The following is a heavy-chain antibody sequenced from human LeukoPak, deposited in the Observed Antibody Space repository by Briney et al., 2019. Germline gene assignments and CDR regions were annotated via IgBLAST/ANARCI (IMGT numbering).Heavy chain of an antibody. Sequence: PGGSLRLSCAASEFTFSYYWMSWVRQAPGKGLEWVANIKEDGSEKHYVDSVKGRFTISRDNAKNTLALQMNSLRAEDTAVYYCARDIGTRGYSGYHDYWGQGTLVTVSS. V-gene: IGHV3-7*01. CDR2: IKEDGSEK. D-gene: IGHD5-12*01. J-gene: IGHJ4*02. CDR1: EFTFSYYW. CDR3: ARDIGTRGYSGYHDY.